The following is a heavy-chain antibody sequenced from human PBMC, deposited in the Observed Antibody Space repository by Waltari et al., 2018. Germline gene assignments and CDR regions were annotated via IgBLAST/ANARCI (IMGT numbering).Heavy chain of an antibody. CDR3: ARDFLVAVAGTDAFDI. CDR2: IKQDGSEK. J-gene: IGHJ3*02. D-gene: IGHD6-19*01. V-gene: IGHV3-7*01. Sequence: EVQLVESGGGLVQPGGSLRLSCAASGFTFSSYWMSWVRQAPGKGLEGVANIKQDGSEKDYADSVKGRFTISRDNAKNSLYLQMNSLRAEDTAVYYCARDFLVAVAGTDAFDIWGQGTMVTVSS. CDR1: GFTFSSYW.